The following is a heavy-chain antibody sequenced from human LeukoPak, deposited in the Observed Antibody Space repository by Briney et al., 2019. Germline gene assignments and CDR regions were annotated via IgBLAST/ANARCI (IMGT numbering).Heavy chain of an antibody. Sequence: GGSLRLSCAASGFTFSTYAMSWVRQAPGKGLEWVSTITGGGSTTYYADSVKGRFTISRDNSTNTLYLQMNSLRAEDTAVYYCAKLVVATISNLDWFDPWGQGTLVTVSS. J-gene: IGHJ5*02. CDR2: ITGGGSTT. CDR1: GFTFSTYA. V-gene: IGHV3-23*01. CDR3: AKLVVATISNLDWFDP. D-gene: IGHD5-12*01.